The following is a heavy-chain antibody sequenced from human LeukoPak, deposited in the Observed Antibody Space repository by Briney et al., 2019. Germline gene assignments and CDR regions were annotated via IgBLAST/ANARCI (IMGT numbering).Heavy chain of an antibody. CDR2: ISYDGSNK. CDR1: GFTFSSYA. Sequence: PGGSLRLSCAASGFTFSSYAMHWVRQAPGKGLGWVAVISYDGSNKYYADSVKGRFTISRDNSKNTLYLQMNSLRAEDTAVYYCARDRGSQVYYYGMDVWGQGTTVTVSS. D-gene: IGHD3-10*01. J-gene: IGHJ6*02. CDR3: ARDRGSQVYYYGMDV. V-gene: IGHV3-30-3*01.